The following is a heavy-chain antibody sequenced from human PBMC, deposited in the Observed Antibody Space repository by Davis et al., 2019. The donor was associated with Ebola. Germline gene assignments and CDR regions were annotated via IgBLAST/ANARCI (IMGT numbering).Heavy chain of an antibody. V-gene: IGHV3-33*06. CDR2: IWYDGGNK. D-gene: IGHD4-17*01. CDR1: GFTFSSYG. CDR3: AKDGDYRPFDY. J-gene: IGHJ4*02. Sequence: PGGSLRLSCAASGFTFSSYGMHWVRQAPGKGLEWVAVIWYDGGNKYYADSVKGRFTISRDNSKNTLYLQMNSLRAEDTAVYYCAKDGDYRPFDYWGQGTLVTVSS.